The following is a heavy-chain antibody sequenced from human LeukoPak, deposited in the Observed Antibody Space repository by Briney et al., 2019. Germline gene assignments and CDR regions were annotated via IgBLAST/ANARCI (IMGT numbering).Heavy chain of an antibody. V-gene: IGHV1-8*01. CDR3: ARDKASLNLAAAGDNWFDP. D-gene: IGHD6-13*01. CDR1: GYTFTSYD. Sequence: GASVKVSCKASGYTFTSYDINWVRQATGQGLEWMGWMNPNSGNTGYAQKFQGRVTMTRNTSISTAYMELSSLRSEDTAVYYCARDKASLNLAAAGDNWFDPWGQGTLVTVSS. J-gene: IGHJ5*02. CDR2: MNPNSGNT.